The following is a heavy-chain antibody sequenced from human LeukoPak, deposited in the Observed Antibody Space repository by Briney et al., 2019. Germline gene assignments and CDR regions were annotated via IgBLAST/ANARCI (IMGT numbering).Heavy chain of an antibody. D-gene: IGHD6-19*01. Sequence: PSETLSLTCAVYGGSFSGYYWSWIRQPPGKGLEWIGEINHGGSTNYNPSLKSRVTISVDTSKNQFSLKLSSVTAADTAVYYCASASGYSSGWDRSYYFDYWGQGTLVTVSS. V-gene: IGHV4-34*01. CDR3: ASASGYSSGWDRSYYFDY. CDR2: INHGGST. J-gene: IGHJ4*02. CDR1: GGSFSGYY.